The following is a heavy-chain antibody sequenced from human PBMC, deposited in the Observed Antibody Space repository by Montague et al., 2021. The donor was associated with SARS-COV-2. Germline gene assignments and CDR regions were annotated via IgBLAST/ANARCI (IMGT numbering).Heavy chain of an antibody. D-gene: IGHD3-10*01. CDR3: ARYRRRFAEIYDTYYAYGLNV. V-gene: IGHV4-34*01. CDR1: GGSFSVHY. J-gene: IGHJ6*02. CDR2: INQSGST. Sequence: SETLSLTCAVYGGSFSVHYWTWIRQPPGKGLEWIGQINQSGSTKXNPSLKSRVTISIDTSKNRFSLKMTSMTAADTGVYYCARYRRRFAEIYDTYYAYGLNVWGQGTPVTVFS.